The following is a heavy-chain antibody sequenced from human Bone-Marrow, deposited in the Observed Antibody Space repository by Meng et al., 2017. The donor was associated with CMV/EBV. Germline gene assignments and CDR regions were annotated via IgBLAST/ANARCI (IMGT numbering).Heavy chain of an antibody. J-gene: IGHJ4*02. CDR3: AAHHVTGDSSGYQDY. CDR2: IVVGSGNT. Sequence: SVKVSCKASGFTFTSSAVQWVRQARGQRLEWIGWIVVGSGNTNYAQKFQERVTITRDMSTSTAYMELSSLRSEETAVYYCAAHHVTGDSSGYQDYWGQGTLVTVSS. CDR1: GFTFTSSA. V-gene: IGHV1-58*01. D-gene: IGHD3-22*01.